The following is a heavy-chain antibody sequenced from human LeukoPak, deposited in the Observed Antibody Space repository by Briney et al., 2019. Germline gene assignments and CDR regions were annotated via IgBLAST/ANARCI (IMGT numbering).Heavy chain of an antibody. CDR2: ISAYNGNT. Sequence: ASVKVSCKASGYTFTSYGISWVRQAPGQGLEWMGWISAYNGNTNYTQKLQGRVTMTTDTSTSTAYMELRSLRSDDTAVYYCARDHPAARGSDYYYGMDVWGKGTTVTVSS. CDR3: ARDHPAARGSDYYYGMDV. CDR1: GYTFTSYG. J-gene: IGHJ6*04. V-gene: IGHV1-18*04.